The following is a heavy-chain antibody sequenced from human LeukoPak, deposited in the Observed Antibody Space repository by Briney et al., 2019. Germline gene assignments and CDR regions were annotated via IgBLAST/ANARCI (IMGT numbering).Heavy chain of an antibody. J-gene: IGHJ6*03. CDR1: GYIFSDHG. CDR3: AKGAPYYYYYMDV. V-gene: IGHV3-30*18. Sequence: GGSLRLSCTASGYIFSDHGMHWVRQAPGKGLQWVAFISYDGTTQYYADSVKGRFTISRDNSKNTLYLQMNSLRAEDTAVYYCAKGAPYYYYYMDVWGKGTTVTVSS. CDR2: ISYDGTTQ.